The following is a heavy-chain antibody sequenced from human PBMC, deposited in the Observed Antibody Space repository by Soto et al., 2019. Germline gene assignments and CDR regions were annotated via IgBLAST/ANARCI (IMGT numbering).Heavy chain of an antibody. V-gene: IGHV3-30*03. Sequence: QVQVVESGGGVVQPGTSLRLSCAASGFAFTNYGIHWVRQAPGKGLEWVAHISNDGSKKFYGDSVKGRFTISRENSENTVYLQMTSLRPDDTAVFYCARDVAMPTGLGLGYWGQGTLVTVSS. CDR1: GFAFTNYG. D-gene: IGHD6-19*01. CDR3: ARDVAMPTGLGLGY. CDR2: ISNDGSKK. J-gene: IGHJ4*02.